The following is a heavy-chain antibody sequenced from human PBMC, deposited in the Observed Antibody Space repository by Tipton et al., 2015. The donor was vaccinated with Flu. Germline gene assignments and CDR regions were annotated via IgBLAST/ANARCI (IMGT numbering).Heavy chain of an antibody. Sequence: TLSLTCTVSGGSFSGYYWSWIRQPPGKGLEWIGEINHSGSTNYNPSLKSRVTISVDTSKNQFSLKLSSVTAADTAVYYCARGSKRGAARRAYYYYYMDVWGKGTTVTVSS. CDR1: GGSFSGYY. CDR3: ARGSKRGAARRAYYYYYMDV. J-gene: IGHJ6*03. D-gene: IGHD6-6*01. CDR2: INHSGST. V-gene: IGHV4-34*01.